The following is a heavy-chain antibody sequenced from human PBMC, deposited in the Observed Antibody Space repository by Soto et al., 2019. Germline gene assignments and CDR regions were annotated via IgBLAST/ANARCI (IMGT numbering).Heavy chain of an antibody. V-gene: IGHV3-33*01. D-gene: IGHD3-22*01. Sequence: LRLSCAASGFTFSTYGMHWVRQAPGKGLEWVAVIWYDGSNKYYADSVKGRFTISRDNSKNTLYLHMNSLRAEDTAVYYCARDFPYYSDTSAYYSVPPGDYWGQGTLVTVSS. CDR2: IWYDGSNK. CDR3: ARDFPYYSDTSAYYSVPPGDY. CDR1: GFTFSTYG. J-gene: IGHJ4*02.